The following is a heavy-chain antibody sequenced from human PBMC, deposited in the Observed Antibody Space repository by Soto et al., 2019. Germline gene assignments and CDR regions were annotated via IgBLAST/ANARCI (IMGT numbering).Heavy chain of an antibody. CDR2: ISSHSSTL. Sequence: GWSLRLSCAASGFTFSSYSMNLVRQAPGKGLEWISYISSHSSTLHYADSVKGRFTISRDNAGNSLYLQMNSLREEDTAVYYCVRDGSGNLYLNWFEPWGQGTLVTVS. J-gene: IGHJ5*02. CDR1: GFTFSSYS. CDR3: VRDGSGNLYLNWFEP. V-gene: IGHV3-48*02. D-gene: IGHD6-19*01.